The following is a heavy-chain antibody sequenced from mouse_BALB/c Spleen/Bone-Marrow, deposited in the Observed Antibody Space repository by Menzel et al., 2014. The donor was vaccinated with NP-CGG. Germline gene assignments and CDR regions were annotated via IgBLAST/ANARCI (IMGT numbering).Heavy chain of an antibody. CDR2: ISSGGSYT. Sequence: EVQVVESGGGLVKPGASLKLSCAASGYTFSSYAMSWVRQSPEKRLEWVAEISSGGSYTYYPETVTGRFTISSDNANNTLFLETSSRRSEDSAMYYCASYELRPSAAMDYWAKGTSITVSS. D-gene: IGHD1-1*01. V-gene: IGHV5-9-4*01. CDR1: GYTFSSYA. CDR3: ASYELRPSAAMDY. J-gene: IGHJ4*01.